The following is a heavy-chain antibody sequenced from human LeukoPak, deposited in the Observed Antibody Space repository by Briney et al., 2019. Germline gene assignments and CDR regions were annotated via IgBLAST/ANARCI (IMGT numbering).Heavy chain of an antibody. CDR1: GGSISSYY. V-gene: IGHV4-59*12. D-gene: IGHD3-22*01. CDR2: IYHSGST. J-gene: IGHJ3*02. CDR3: ARDGPDSYYYDSSGRGAFDI. Sequence: PSETLSLTCTVSGGSISSYYWSWIRQPPGKGLEWIGYIYHSGSTYYNPSLKSRVTISVDRSKNQFSLKLSSVTAADTAVYYCARDGPDSYYYDSSGRGAFDIWGQGTMVTVSS.